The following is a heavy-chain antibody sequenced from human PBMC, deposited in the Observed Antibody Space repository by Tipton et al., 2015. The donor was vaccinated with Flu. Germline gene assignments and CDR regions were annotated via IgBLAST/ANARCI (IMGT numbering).Heavy chain of an antibody. D-gene: IGHD3-22*01. V-gene: IGHV4-61*01. Sequence: TLSLTCAVSGYSISSGYYWSWIRQPPGKGLEWIGYMYYSGSTKYNPSLKSRVTISIDTSKNQFSLKLTSVTAADTAVYYCARDLKWSSAYYNPFGYWGQGILVTVSS. CDR2: MYYSGST. CDR1: GYSISSGYY. J-gene: IGHJ4*02. CDR3: ARDLKWSSAYYNPFGY.